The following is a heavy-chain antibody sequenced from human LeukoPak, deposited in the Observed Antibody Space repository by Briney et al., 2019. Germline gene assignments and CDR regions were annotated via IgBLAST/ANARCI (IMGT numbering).Heavy chain of an antibody. D-gene: IGHD6-19*01. CDR3: ARDPSSGWYLKGWFDP. Sequence: GGSLRLSCAASGFTFSSYGMHWVRQAPGKGLEWVTFIRFDGSYEDYADSVKGRFTISRDNAKNSLYLQMNSLRAEDTAVYYCARDPSSGWYLKGWFDPWGQGTLVTVSS. V-gene: IGHV3-30*02. J-gene: IGHJ5*02. CDR1: GFTFSSYG. CDR2: IRFDGSYE.